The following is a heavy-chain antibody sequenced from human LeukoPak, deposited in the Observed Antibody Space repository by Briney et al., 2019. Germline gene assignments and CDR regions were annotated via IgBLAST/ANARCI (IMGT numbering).Heavy chain of an antibody. Sequence: PSETLSLTCTVSGGSISSGGYYWSWIRQHPGKGLEWIGYIYYSGSTYYNPSLKSRVTISVDTSKNQFSLKLSSVTAADTAVYYCARGRGCSGGSCYADYWGQGTLVTVSS. J-gene: IGHJ4*02. CDR3: ARGRGCSGGSCYADY. CDR2: IYYSGST. D-gene: IGHD2-15*01. V-gene: IGHV4-31*03. CDR1: GGSISSGGYY.